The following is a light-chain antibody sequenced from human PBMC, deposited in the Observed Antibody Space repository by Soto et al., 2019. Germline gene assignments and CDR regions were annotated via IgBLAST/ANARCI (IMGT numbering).Light chain of an antibody. Sequence: EVVLTQSPGTLSLSPGERATLSCRASRNINGNYLGWYQLKRGQAPRLLIYGTSTRATGIPDRFSGSGSGTDFTLTISRLEPEDFAVFFCQQYGTSEIIFGQGTRLEIK. CDR3: QQYGTSEII. CDR2: GTS. V-gene: IGKV3-20*01. CDR1: RNINGNY. J-gene: IGKJ5*01.